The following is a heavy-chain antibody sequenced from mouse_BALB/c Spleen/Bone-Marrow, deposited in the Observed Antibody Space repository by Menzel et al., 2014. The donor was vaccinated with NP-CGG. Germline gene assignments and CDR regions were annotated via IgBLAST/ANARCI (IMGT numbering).Heavy chain of an antibody. CDR1: GYSFTGYF. CDR3: ASSFITTAYYFDY. Sequence: VQLKESGPELVKPGASVKISCKASGYSFTGYFMNWVMQSHGKSLEWIGRINPYNGDTFYNQKFKGKATLTVDKSSSTAHMELRSLAPEDSAVYYCASSFITTAYYFDYWGQGTTLTVSS. D-gene: IGHD1-2*01. CDR2: INPYNGDT. J-gene: IGHJ2*01. V-gene: IGHV1-20*02.